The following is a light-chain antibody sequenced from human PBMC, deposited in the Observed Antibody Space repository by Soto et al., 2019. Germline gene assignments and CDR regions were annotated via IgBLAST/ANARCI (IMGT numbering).Light chain of an antibody. CDR3: CSYADTSVV. Sequence: QSALTQPHSVSGSPGQSVTISCTGTSSDVGGYDFVSWYQQHPGKAPKVIIHDVSKRPSGVPDRFSGSKSGNTASLTISGLQAEDEADYYCCSYADTSVVFGGGTQLTVL. CDR1: SSDVGGYDF. CDR2: DVS. J-gene: IGLJ2*01. V-gene: IGLV2-11*01.